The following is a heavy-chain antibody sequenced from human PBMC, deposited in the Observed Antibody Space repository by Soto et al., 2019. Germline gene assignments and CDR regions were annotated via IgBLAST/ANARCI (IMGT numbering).Heavy chain of an antibody. CDR1: GGSIISGGYY. CDR2: IYYSGST. D-gene: IGHD6-13*01. Sequence: SETLSLTCTVSGGSIISGGYYFICIREHPWKGLELIGYIYYSGSTYYNPSLKSRVTISVDTSKNQFSLKLSSVTAADTAVYYCAAGDSSSWYYFDYWGQGTLVTVSS. V-gene: IGHV4-31*03. J-gene: IGHJ4*02. CDR3: AAGDSSSWYYFDY.